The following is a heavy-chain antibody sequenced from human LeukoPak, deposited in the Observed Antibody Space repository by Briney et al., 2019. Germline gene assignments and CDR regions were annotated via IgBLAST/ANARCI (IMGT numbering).Heavy chain of an antibody. Sequence: GGSLRLSCAASGFTFSSHCMNWVRQAPGKGLEWVSSISGSSSYIYYADSVKGRFTISRDNAKKSLYLQMNSLRAEDTAVYYCARDLWVGGQGTLVTVSS. V-gene: IGHV3-21*01. J-gene: IGHJ4*02. D-gene: IGHD3-16*01. CDR3: ARDLWV. CDR1: GFTFSSHC. CDR2: ISGSSSYI.